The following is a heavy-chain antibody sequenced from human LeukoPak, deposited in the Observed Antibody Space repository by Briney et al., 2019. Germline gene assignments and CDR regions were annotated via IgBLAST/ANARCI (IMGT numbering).Heavy chain of an antibody. CDR2: INWNGGST. V-gene: IGHV3-20*04. CDR3: ARDIIRGYYIQGLSHAFDI. CDR1: GFTFDDYG. J-gene: IGHJ3*02. D-gene: IGHD3-3*01. Sequence: PGGSLRLSCAASGFTFDDYGMSWVRQAPGKGLEWVSGINWNGGSTGYADSVKGRFTISRDNAKNSLYLQMNSLRAEDTALYYCARDIIRGYYIQGLSHAFDIWGQGTMVTVSS.